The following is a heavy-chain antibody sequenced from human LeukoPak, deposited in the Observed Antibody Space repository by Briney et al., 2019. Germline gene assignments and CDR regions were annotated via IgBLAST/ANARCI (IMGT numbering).Heavy chain of an antibody. CDR2: ISAYNGNT. Sequence: ASVKVSCQSSRYTHTSYRIRWVRPAPAQGVAWVGWISAYNGNTNNAQKPQGRVTMTTDTYTSTAYMELRSMRADDTAVYYCARDNERWLVRCCFDHWGQGTLVTVSS. J-gene: IGHJ5*02. D-gene: IGHD6-19*01. V-gene: IGHV1-18*01. CDR3: ARDNERWLVRCCFDH. CDR1: RYTHTSYR.